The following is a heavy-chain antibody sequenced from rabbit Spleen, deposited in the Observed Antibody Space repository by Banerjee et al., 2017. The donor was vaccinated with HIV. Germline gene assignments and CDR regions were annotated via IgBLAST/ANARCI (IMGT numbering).Heavy chain of an antibody. CDR2: IYAGSSGTT. J-gene: IGHJ4*01. Sequence: EESGGDLVKPEGSLTLSCTASGFSFSSSYWICWVRQAPGKGLEWIACIYAGSSGTTYYASWAKGRFTISKTSSTTVTLQMTRLTAADTATYFCARGGYGGHIYAMGLWGPGTLVTVS. D-gene: IGHD4-2*01. CDR3: ARGGYGGHIYAMGL. V-gene: IGHV1S45*01. CDR1: GFSFSSSYW.